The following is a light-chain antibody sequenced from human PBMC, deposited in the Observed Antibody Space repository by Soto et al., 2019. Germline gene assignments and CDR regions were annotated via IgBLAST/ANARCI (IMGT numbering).Light chain of an antibody. CDR2: GAS. V-gene: IGKV3-20*01. J-gene: IGKJ4*01. CDR3: QQYASSPLT. CDR1: QSVGRNY. Sequence: EIVLTQAPGTLSLSPGERATLSCRASQSVGRNYLAWYQQKPGQAPRLLIYGASSRATGIPDTFSGSGSGTDFTLTISRLEPEDFAVYYCQQYASSPLTFGGVTKVEIK.